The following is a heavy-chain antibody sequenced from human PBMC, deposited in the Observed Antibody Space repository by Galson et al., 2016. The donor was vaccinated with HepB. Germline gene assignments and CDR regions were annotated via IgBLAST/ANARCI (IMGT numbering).Heavy chain of an antibody. CDR1: GGSVSSGVDY. V-gene: IGHV4-39*01. J-gene: IGHJ4*02. Sequence: TLSLTCTVSGGSVSSGVDYWGWIRQPPGKGLEWIGAVYYTGSTYHNPSLKSRITISVDTSNNQFSLSLRSVTAADTAVYYCAKGFWNGWFGRFDLWGQGTLVPVSS. CDR2: VYYTGST. D-gene: IGHD1-1*01. CDR3: AKGFWNGWFGRFDL.